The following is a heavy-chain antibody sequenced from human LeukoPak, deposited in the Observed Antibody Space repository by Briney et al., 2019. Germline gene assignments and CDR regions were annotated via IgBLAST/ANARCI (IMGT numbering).Heavy chain of an antibody. Sequence: GGSLRLSCAASGFTFNEFGVHWVRQAPGQGLEWVALIWYDGSNKYYADSVKGRFTISRDKSKNTVYLQMNSLRVEDTAIYYCARDRPTGSYYSIDYWGQGTLATVSS. CDR1: GFTFNEFG. D-gene: IGHD1-26*01. CDR2: IWYDGSNK. J-gene: IGHJ4*02. V-gene: IGHV3-33*01. CDR3: ARDRPTGSYYSIDY.